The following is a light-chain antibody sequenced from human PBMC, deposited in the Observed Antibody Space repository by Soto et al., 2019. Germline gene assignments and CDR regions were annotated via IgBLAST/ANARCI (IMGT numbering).Light chain of an antibody. CDR1: SSNIGAGYD. J-gene: IGLJ2*01. V-gene: IGLV1-40*01. CDR3: QSYDSSLSGVV. CDR2: GNS. Sequence: QSVLTQPPLVSGAPGQGVTISCTGSSSNIGAGYDVHWYQQLPGTAPKLLIYGNSNRPSGVPDRFSGSKSGTSASLAITGLQAEDEADYYCQSYDSSLSGVVFGGGTKVTVL.